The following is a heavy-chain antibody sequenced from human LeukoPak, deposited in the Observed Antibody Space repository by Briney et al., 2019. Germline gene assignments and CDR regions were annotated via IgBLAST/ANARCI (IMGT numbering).Heavy chain of an antibody. CDR3: ARQDIAAAGASDY. J-gene: IGHJ4*02. V-gene: IGHV4-39*01. D-gene: IGHD6-13*01. CDR2: IYYSGST. CDR1: GGSISSSSYY. Sequence: PSETLSLTCTVSGGSISSSSYYWGWIRQPPGKGLEWIGSIYYSGSTYYNPSLKSRVTISVDTSKNQFSLKLSSVTAADTAVYYCARQDIAAAGASDYWGQGTLVTVSS.